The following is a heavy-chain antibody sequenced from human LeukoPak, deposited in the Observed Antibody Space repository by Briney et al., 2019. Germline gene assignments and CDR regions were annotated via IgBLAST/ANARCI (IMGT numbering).Heavy chain of an antibody. Sequence: PGGSLRLSCAASRFTFSSYAMSWVRQAPGKGLEWVSGISGSGGSTDYADSVKGRFTISRDNAKNSLYLQMNSLRAEDTAVYYCARDPYGDYGDDAFDIWGQGTMVTVSS. J-gene: IGHJ3*02. CDR3: ARDPYGDYGDDAFDI. V-gene: IGHV3-23*01. CDR1: RFTFSSYA. CDR2: ISGSGGST. D-gene: IGHD4-17*01.